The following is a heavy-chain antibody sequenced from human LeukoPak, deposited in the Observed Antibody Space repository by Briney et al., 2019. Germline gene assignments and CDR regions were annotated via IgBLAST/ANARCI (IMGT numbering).Heavy chain of an antibody. V-gene: IGHV3-49*04. CDR3: TRDRRDGYNDGYFSL. D-gene: IGHD5-24*01. CDR2: IRSKSYSETT. Sequence: PGGSLRLSCTASGFSIAEYAMTWVRQAPGRGLEWLGFIRSKSYSETTQFAASVRGRFTISRDDSTSVTYLQMNSLKIEDTAVYFCTRDRRDGYNDGYFSLWGRGTLVTVSS. J-gene: IGHJ2*01. CDR1: GFSIAEYA.